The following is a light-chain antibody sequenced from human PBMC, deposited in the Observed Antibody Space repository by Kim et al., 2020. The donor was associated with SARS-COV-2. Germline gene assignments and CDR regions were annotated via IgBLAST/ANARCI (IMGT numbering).Light chain of an antibody. V-gene: IGLV1-40*01. CDR1: ASNIGAGYY. Sequence: GRRVTISFTGGASNIGAGYYVHWYQQLPGTAPKLLIYGNKNRPSGVPDRFSGSQSGTSASLAITGLQAADEADYYCQSFDSSLREVFGGGTQLTVL. J-gene: IGLJ2*01. CDR2: GNK. CDR3: QSFDSSLREV.